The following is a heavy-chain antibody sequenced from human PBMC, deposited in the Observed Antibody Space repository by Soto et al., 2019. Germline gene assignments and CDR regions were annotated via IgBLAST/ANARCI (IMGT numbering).Heavy chain of an antibody. Sequence: PSETLSLTCTVSGGSISSYYWSWIRQPPGKGLEWIGYIYYSGSTNYNPSLKSRVTISVDTSKNQFTLKLSSVTAADTAVYYCASLFSRPWFDPWGQGTLVTVSS. V-gene: IGHV4-59*08. CDR3: ASLFSRPWFDP. CDR1: GGSISSYY. J-gene: IGHJ5*02. CDR2: IYYSGST.